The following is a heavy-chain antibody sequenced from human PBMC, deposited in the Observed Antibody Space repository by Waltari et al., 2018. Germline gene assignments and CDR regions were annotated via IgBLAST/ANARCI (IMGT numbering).Heavy chain of an antibody. CDR1: GGSISSSSSY. J-gene: IGHJ4*02. CDR2: IYYSGST. CDR3: ASLSGWELWGFDY. V-gene: IGHV4-39*07. Sequence: QLQLQESGPGLVKPSETLSLTCTVSGGSISSSSSYWGWIRQPPGKGLEWIGSIYYSGSTYYNPSLKSRVTISVDTSKNQFSLKLSSVTAADTAVYYCASLSGWELWGFDYWGQGTLVTVSS. D-gene: IGHD1-26*01.